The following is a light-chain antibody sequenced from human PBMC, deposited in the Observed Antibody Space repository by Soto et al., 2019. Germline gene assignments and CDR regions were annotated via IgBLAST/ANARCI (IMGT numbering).Light chain of an antibody. Sequence: QPVLTQSPSASASLGASVKLTCTLSSGHNNYAIAWHQQQPEKGPRYLMKVNSDGSHIKGDGIPDRFSGSSSGAERYLTISSLQSEDEADYYCQTWGPGIRVFGGGTKVTVL. CDR2: VNSDGSH. V-gene: IGLV4-69*01. J-gene: IGLJ3*02. CDR1: SGHNNYA. CDR3: QTWGPGIRV.